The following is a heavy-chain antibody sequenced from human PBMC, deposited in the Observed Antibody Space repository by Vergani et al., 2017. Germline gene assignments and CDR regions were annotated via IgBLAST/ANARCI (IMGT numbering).Heavy chain of an antibody. V-gene: IGHV4-59*01. D-gene: IGHD2/OR15-2a*01. CDR2: IHYSGST. CDR3: ARDRTTRWETRYGMDV. J-gene: IGHJ6*02. Sequence: QVQLQESGPGLVKPSETLSLTCTVSGGSISSYYWSWIRQPPGKGLEWIGYIHYSGSTNYNPSLKSRVTISVDTSKNQFSLKLSSVTAADTAVYYCARDRTTRWETRYGMDVWGQGTTVTVSS. CDR1: GGSISSYY.